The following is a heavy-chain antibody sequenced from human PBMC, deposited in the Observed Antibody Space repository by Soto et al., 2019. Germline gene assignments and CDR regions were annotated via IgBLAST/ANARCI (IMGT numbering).Heavy chain of an antibody. CDR3: ARYVYDILNWVGSYYYYGMDV. J-gene: IGHJ6*02. Sequence: QVQLVQSGAEVKKPGASVKVSCKASGYTFTGYYMHWVRQAPGQGLEGMGWINPNSGGTNYAQKFQGRVTMTRDTSMSTAYRELSRLRSDDTAVDYCARYVYDILNWVGSYYYYGMDVWGQGTTVTVS. CDR2: INPNSGGT. CDR1: GYTFTGYY. V-gene: IGHV1-2*02. D-gene: IGHD3-9*01.